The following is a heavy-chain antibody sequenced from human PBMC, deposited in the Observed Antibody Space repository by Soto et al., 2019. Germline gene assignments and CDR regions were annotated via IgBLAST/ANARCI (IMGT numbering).Heavy chain of an antibody. D-gene: IGHD2-2*01. Sequence: EVQLLESGGGLVQIGGSLRLSCAASGFTFSTYAMSWVRQAPGKGLEWVSTISGSADATFYADSVKGRFAIFRDNSRTMFYLQMNSLRAEDTAVYYCAKGGDGYCSTTSCLFHFDYWGPGTLATVSS. CDR2: ISGSADAT. CDR1: GFTFSTYA. V-gene: IGHV3-23*01. CDR3: AKGGDGYCSTTSCLFHFDY. J-gene: IGHJ4*02.